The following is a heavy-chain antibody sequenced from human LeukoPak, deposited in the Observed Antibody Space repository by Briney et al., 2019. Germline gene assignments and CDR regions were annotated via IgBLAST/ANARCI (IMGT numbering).Heavy chain of an antibody. CDR1: GGSFSGYY. CDR3: ARGPYCSSASCYTRAYYFDY. D-gene: IGHD2-2*02. J-gene: IGHJ4*02. CDR2: INHSGST. Sequence: SETLSLTCAVYGGSFSGYYWSWIRQPPGKGLEWIGEINHSGSTNYNPSLKSRVTISVDTSKNQFSLKLSSVTAADTAVYYCARGPYCSSASCYTRAYYFDYWGQGTLVTVSS. V-gene: IGHV4-34*01.